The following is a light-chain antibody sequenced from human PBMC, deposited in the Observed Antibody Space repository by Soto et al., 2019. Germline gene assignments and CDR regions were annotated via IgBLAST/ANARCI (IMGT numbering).Light chain of an antibody. V-gene: IGKV3-11*01. CDR3: QHRSNWPWT. J-gene: IGKJ1*01. CDR1: SSVSSY. Sequence: EIVLTQSPATLSLSPGERASLSCRASSSVSSYLAWYQQKPGQAPRLLIYDASNMATGIPARFSGSGSGTDFTLTISSLEPEDFAVYYCQHRSNWPWTFGQGTKVEIK. CDR2: DAS.